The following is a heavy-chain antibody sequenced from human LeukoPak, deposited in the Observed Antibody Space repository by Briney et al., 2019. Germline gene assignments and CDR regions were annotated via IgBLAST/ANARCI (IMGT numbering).Heavy chain of an antibody. CDR3: ARETLSDFWSGYYS. V-gene: IGHV4-59*01. CDR2: IYYSGST. CDR1: GGSISSYY. J-gene: IGHJ4*02. Sequence: SETLSLTCTVSGGSISSYYWSWIRQPPGKGLEWIGYIYYSGSTNYNPSLKSRVTISVDTSKNQFSLKLSSVTAADSVVYYCARETLSDFWSGYYSWGQGTLVTVSS. D-gene: IGHD3-3*01.